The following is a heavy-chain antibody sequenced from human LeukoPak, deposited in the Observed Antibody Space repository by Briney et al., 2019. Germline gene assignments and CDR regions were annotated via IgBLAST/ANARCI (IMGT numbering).Heavy chain of an antibody. Sequence: ASVKVSCKASGGTFSSYAISWVRQAPGQGLEWMGRIIPILGIANYAQKFQGRVTITADKSTSTAYMELSSLRSEDTAVYYCARPQPGQQWLVPENYGMDVWGQGTTVTVSS. J-gene: IGHJ6*02. V-gene: IGHV1-69*04. CDR2: IIPILGIA. CDR3: ARPQPGQQWLVPENYGMDV. CDR1: GGTFSSYA. D-gene: IGHD6-19*01.